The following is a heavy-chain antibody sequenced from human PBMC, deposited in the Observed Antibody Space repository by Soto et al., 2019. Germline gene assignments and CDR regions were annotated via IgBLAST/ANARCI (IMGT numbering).Heavy chain of an antibody. V-gene: IGHV4-30-4*01. CDR3: ARGRYCLSGRCFPNWFDS. J-gene: IGHJ5*01. Sequence: SETLSLTCSVSGDSISSVAYFWAWIRQPPGQALEYIGYIYKSATTYDNPSFESRIAITLDTSKSQFSLNVTSVTAADTAVYFCARGRYCLSGRCFPNWFDSWGQGTLVTVSS. CDR2: IYKSATT. CDR1: GDSISSVAYF. D-gene: IGHD2-15*01.